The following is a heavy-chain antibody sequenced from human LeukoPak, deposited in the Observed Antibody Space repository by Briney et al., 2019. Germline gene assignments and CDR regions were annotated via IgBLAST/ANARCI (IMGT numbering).Heavy chain of an antibody. CDR1: GFTFSSYG. CDR2: IRYDGSNK. J-gene: IGHJ4*02. D-gene: IGHD1-26*01. V-gene: IGHV3-30*02. CDR3: AKPHGGSPGGYYFEY. Sequence: GGSLRLSCAAAGFTFSSYGMHWVRQDPGNRLEWVAFIRYDGSNKYYADSVKGRFTISRDNSKNTLYLQMNSLRAEDTAVYYCAKPHGGSPGGYYFEYWGQGSMVTVSS.